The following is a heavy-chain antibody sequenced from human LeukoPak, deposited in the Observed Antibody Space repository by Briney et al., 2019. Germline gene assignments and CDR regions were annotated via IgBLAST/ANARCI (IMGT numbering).Heavy chain of an antibody. D-gene: IGHD6-13*01. J-gene: IGHJ4*02. CDR1: GFTFSSYS. V-gene: IGHV3-21*01. CDR2: ISSSSSYI. Sequence: GGSLRLSCAASGFTFSSYSMNWVRRAPGKGLEWVSSISSSSSYIYYADSVKGRFTISRDNAKNSLYLQMNSLRAEDTAVYYCARDSYSSSWYGLYYFDYWGQGTLVTVSS. CDR3: ARDSYSSSWYGLYYFDY.